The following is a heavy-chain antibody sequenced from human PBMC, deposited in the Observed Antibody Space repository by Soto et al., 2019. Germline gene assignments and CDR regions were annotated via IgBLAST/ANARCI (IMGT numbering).Heavy chain of an antibody. J-gene: IGHJ6*03. CDR1: GFTFSSYW. Sequence: GGSLRLSCAASGFTFSSYWMHWVRQAPGKGLVWVSRINSDGSSTSYADSVEGRFTISRDNSKNTLYLQMNSLRAEDTAVYYCAKVYRRGRSAYYYYYMDVWGKGTTVTVSS. V-gene: IGHV3-74*01. CDR3: AKVYRRGRSAYYYYYMDV. D-gene: IGHD5-12*01. CDR2: INSDGSST.